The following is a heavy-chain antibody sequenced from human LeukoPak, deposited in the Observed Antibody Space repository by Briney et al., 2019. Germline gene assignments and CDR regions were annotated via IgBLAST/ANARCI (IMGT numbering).Heavy chain of an antibody. CDR2: INHSGST. CDR3: ARGYSSGWYYLGSSVWDY. Sequence: SETLSLTCTVSGASISTYYWSWIRQPPGKGLEWIGEINHSGSTNYNPSLKSRVTISVDTSKNQFSLKLSSVTAADTAVYYCARGYSSGWYYLGSSVWDYWGQGTLVTVSS. D-gene: IGHD6-19*01. CDR1: GASISTYY. J-gene: IGHJ4*02. V-gene: IGHV4-34*01.